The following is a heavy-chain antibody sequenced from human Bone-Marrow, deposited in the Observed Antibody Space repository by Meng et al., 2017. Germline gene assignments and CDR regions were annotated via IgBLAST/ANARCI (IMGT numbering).Heavy chain of an antibody. D-gene: IGHD2-2*01. J-gene: IGHJ6*02. V-gene: IGHV3-30*04. CDR2: ISYDGSNK. Sequence: SCAASGFTFSSYAMSWVRQAPGKGLEWVAVISYDGSNKYYADSVKGRFTISRDNSKNTLYLQMNSLRAEDTAVYYCARDFRPLLLTLPDMDVWGQGTTVTVSS. CDR3: ARDFRPLLLTLPDMDV. CDR1: GFTFSSYA.